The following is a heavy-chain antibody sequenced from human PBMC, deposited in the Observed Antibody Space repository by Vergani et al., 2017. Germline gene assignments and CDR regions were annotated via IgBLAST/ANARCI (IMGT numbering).Heavy chain of an antibody. D-gene: IGHD5-24*01. V-gene: IGHV3-7*03. CDR2: IKQDGSGK. Sequence: EVQLVESGGGLVQPGGSLRLSCAASGFTFSSYWMSWVRQAPGKGLEWVANIKQDGSGKYYVDSVKGRFTISRDNAKNSLYLQMTSLRAEDTAVYYCARVRLSDGYNLWGQGTLVTVSS. J-gene: IGHJ4*02. CDR3: ARVRLSDGYNL. CDR1: GFTFSSYW.